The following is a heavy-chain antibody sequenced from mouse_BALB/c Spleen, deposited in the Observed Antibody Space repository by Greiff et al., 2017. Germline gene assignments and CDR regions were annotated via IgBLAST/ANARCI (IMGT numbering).Heavy chain of an antibody. D-gene: IGHD2-2*01. V-gene: IGHV2-6-7*01. Sequence: QVQLKESGPGLVAPSQSLSITCTVSGFSLTGYGVNWVRQPPGKGLEWLGMIWGDGSTDYNSALKSRLSISKDNSKSQVFLKMNSLQTDDTARYYCAREGIWLRRDYYAMDYWGQGTSVTVSS. J-gene: IGHJ4*01. CDR2: IWGDGST. CDR3: AREGIWLRRDYYAMDY. CDR1: GFSLTGYG.